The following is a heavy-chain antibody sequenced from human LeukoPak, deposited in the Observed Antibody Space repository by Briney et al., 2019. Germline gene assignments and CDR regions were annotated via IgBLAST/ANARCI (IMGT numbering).Heavy chain of an antibody. CDR3: ARDLRYCSSTSCYSGMDV. J-gene: IGHJ6*02. CDR1: GFTVSSNY. V-gene: IGHV3-66*01. Sequence: GGSLRLSCAASGFTVSSNYMSWVRQAPEKGLEWVSVIYSGGSTYYADSVKGRFTISRDNSKNTLYLQMNSLRAEDTAVYYCARDLRYCSSTSCYSGMDVWGQGTTVTVSS. D-gene: IGHD2-2*02. CDR2: IYSGGST.